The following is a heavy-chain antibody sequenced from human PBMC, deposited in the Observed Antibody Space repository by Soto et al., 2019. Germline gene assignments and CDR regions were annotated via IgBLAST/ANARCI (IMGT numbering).Heavy chain of an antibody. J-gene: IGHJ3*02. CDR1: GYTFTSYG. CDR2: ISAYNGNT. Sequence: ASVKVSCKASGYTFTSYGISWVRQAPGQGLEWMGWISAYNGNTNYAQKLQGRVTMTTDTSTSTAYMELRSLRSDDTAVYYCVSAKRATLTDAFDIWGQGTMVTVSS. V-gene: IGHV1-18*01. D-gene: IGHD1-26*01. CDR3: VSAKRATLTDAFDI.